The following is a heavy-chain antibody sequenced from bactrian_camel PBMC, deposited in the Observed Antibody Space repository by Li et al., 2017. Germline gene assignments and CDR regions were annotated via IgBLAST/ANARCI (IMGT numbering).Heavy chain of an antibody. Sequence: QLVESGGGLVQPGGSLRLSCAASGFTFSSYYMTWVRQAPGKGLEWVGVIRSAGGSIYYADSVKGRFTISIDNAENLFILHMNSLKAEDTGMYYCVRDEWYYNGYYYFAYWGQGTQVTVS. J-gene: IGHJ6*01. CDR3: VRDEWYYNGYYYFAY. D-gene: IGHD4*01. CDR1: GFTFSSYY. CDR2: IRSAGGSI. V-gene: IGHV3S1*01.